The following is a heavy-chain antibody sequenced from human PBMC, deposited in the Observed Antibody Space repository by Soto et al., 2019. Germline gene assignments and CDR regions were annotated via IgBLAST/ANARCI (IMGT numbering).Heavy chain of an antibody. Sequence: ASVKVSCKASGYTFTSYGISWVRQAPGQGLEWMGWISAYNGNTNYAQKLQGRVTMTTDTSTSTAYMELRSLRSDDPAVYYCARGSKTPYDYGDYSESYDYFGMDVWGQGTTVTVSS. D-gene: IGHD4-17*01. CDR2: ISAYNGNT. CDR3: ARGSKTPYDYGDYSESYDYFGMDV. CDR1: GYTFTSYG. V-gene: IGHV1-18*01. J-gene: IGHJ6*02.